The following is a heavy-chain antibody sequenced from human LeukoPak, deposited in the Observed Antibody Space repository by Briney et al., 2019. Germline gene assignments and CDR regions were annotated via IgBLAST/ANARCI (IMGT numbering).Heavy chain of an antibody. V-gene: IGHV4-4*09. CDR2: IYTSGST. CDR1: GGTISSYY. D-gene: IGHD3-16*01. J-gene: IGHJ3*02. Sequence: SETLSLTCTVSGGTISSYYWSWIRQPPGKGLEWIGYIYTSGSTNYNPSLKSRVTISVDTSKNQLSLKLSSVTAADTAAYYCARQPPGGAKAFDIWGQGTMVTVSS. CDR3: ARQPPGGAKAFDI.